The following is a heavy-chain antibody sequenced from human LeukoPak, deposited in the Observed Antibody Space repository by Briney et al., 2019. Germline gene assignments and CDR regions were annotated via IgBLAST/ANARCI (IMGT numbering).Heavy chain of an antibody. J-gene: IGHJ4*02. Sequence: SETLSLTCTVSGGSISSGDYYWSGIRQPPGKGLEWIGYIYYSGSTYYNPSLKSRVTISVNTSKNQFSLKLSSVTAADTAVYYCARGRDSSGYPHYFDYWGQGTLVTVSS. CDR3: ARGRDSSGYPHYFDY. CDR1: GGSISSGDYY. CDR2: IYYSGST. D-gene: IGHD3-22*01. V-gene: IGHV4-30-4*01.